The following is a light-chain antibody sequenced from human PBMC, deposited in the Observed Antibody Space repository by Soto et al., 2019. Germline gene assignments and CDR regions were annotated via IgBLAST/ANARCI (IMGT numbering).Light chain of an antibody. V-gene: IGKV3-20*01. CDR2: GVS. CDR1: QPVNSGY. Sequence: IVLTQSPGTLSLSPGEGATLSCRASQPVNSGYLAWYQQKPGQAPRLLMYGVSTRDTGIPDRFSGSGAGTDFTLTISRLDPGDFAVYYCQVYGSSPKTFGQGTKVEFK. CDR3: QVYGSSPKT. J-gene: IGKJ1*01.